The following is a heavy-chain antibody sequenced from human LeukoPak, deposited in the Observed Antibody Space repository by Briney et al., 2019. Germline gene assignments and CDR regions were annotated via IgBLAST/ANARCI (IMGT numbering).Heavy chain of an antibody. V-gene: IGHV1-18*01. CDR3: ARERQTPPKTTVNDYYYYGMDV. D-gene: IGHD4-11*01. CDR2: ISAYNGNT. CDR1: GYTFTSYG. Sequence: RASVKVSRKASGYTFTSYGISWVRQAPGQGLEWMGWISAYNGNTNYAQKLQGRVTMTTDTSTSTAYMELRSLRSDDTAVCYCARERQTPPKTTVNDYYYYGMDVWGQGTTVTVSS. J-gene: IGHJ6*02.